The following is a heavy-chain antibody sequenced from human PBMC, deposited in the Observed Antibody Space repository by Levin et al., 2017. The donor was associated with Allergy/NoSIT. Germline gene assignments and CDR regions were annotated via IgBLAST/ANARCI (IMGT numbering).Heavy chain of an antibody. CDR2: ISWNSGSI. J-gene: IGHJ3*02. CDR3: AKGDIVVVVAATHDAFDI. D-gene: IGHD2-15*01. V-gene: IGHV3-9*01. Sequence: SLKISCAASGFTFDDYAMHWVRQAPGKGLEWVSGISWNSGSIGYADSVKGRFTISRDNAKNSLYLQMNSLRAEDTALYYCAKGDIVVVVAATHDAFDIWGQGTMVTVSS. CDR1: GFTFDDYA.